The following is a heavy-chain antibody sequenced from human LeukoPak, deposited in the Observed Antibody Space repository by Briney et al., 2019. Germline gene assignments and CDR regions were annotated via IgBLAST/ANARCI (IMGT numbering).Heavy chain of an antibody. CDR2: ISYDGSNK. D-gene: IGHD5-18*01. Sequence: PGGSLRLSCAASGFTFSSYAMHWVRQAPGKGLEWVAVISYDGSNKYYADSVKGRFTISRDNSKNTLCLQMNSLRAEDTAVYYCARDQGRSMVRSGYFDYWGQGTLVTVSS. V-gene: IGHV3-30*01. CDR1: GFTFSSYA. CDR3: ARDQGRSMVRSGYFDY. J-gene: IGHJ4*02.